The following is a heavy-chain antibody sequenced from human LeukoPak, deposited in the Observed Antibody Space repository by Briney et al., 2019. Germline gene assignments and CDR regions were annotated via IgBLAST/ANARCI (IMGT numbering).Heavy chain of an antibody. CDR2: IIPIFGTA. Sequence: ASVKVSCKASGGTFSSYAISWVRQAPGQGLEWMGGIIPIFGTANYAQKFQGGVTITADESTSTAYMELSSLRSEDTAVYYCARGSTVVNYFDYWGQGTLVTVSS. CDR3: ARGSTVVNYFDY. D-gene: IGHD4-23*01. CDR1: GGTFSSYA. V-gene: IGHV1-69*13. J-gene: IGHJ4*02.